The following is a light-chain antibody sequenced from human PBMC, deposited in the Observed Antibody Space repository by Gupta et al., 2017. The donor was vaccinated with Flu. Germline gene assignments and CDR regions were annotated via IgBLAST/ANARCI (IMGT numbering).Light chain of an antibody. CDR2: DDS. Sequence: GQTASITCGGNNIGSKSVHWYQQKPGQAPALVVQDDSDRPPGIPERFSGSNSVKTATLTISSVEAGDEADYYCQVWGSSTDQLVCGGGTKLTV. CDR1: NIGSKS. CDR3: QVWGSSTDQLV. J-gene: IGLJ3*02. V-gene: IGLV3-21*02.